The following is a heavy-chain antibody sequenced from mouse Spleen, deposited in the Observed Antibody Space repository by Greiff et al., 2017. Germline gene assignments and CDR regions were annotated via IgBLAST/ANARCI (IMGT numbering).Heavy chain of an antibody. CDR3: TTPYGSSYGWFAY. J-gene: IGHJ3*01. D-gene: IGHD1-1*01. V-gene: IGHV14-4*01. CDR2: IDPENGDT. CDR1: GFNIKDDY. Sequence: VQLQQSGAELVRPGASVKLSCTASGFNIKDDYMHWVKQRPEQGLEWIGWIDPENGDTEYASKFQGKATITADTSSNTAYLQLSSLTSEDTAVYYCTTPYGSSYGWFAYWGQGTLATVSA.